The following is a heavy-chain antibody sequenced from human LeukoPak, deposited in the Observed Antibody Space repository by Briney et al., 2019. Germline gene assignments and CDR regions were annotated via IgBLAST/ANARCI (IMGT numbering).Heavy chain of an antibody. D-gene: IGHD2-21*02. V-gene: IGHV4-30-4*01. CDR2: IYYSGST. Sequence: SQTLSLTCTVSGGSISSGDYYWSWIRQPPGKGLGWIGYIYYSGSTYYNPSLKSRVTISVDTSKNQFSLKLSSVTAADTAVYYCARGFSVVTAIGTFDYWGQGTLVTVSS. CDR1: GGSISSGDYY. J-gene: IGHJ4*02. CDR3: ARGFSVVTAIGTFDY.